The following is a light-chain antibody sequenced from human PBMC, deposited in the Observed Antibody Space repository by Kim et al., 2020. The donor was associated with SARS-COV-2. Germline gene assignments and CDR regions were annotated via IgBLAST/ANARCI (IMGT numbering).Light chain of an antibody. Sequence: SPGERVTLSCRASQSVKNNLAWYQQRPGQAPRLLIYGAPTRATDISARFSGSGSGTEFTLTIRSLQSEDLAVYYCQQYNDWPLLTFGGGTKVDIK. CDR2: GAP. J-gene: IGKJ4*01. CDR1: QSVKNN. CDR3: QQYNDWPLLT. V-gene: IGKV3-15*01.